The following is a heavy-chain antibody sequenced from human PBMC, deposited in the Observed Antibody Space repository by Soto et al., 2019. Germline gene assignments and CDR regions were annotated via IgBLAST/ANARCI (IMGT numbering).Heavy chain of an antibody. V-gene: IGHV1-69*13. D-gene: IGHD5-12*01. CDR1: GGTFSSYA. J-gene: IGHJ4*02. CDR2: IIPIFGTA. Sequence: GASVKVSCKASGGTFSSYAISWVRQAPGQGLEWMGGIIPIFGTANYAQKFQGRVTITADESTSTAYMELSSLRSEDTAVYYCARDLRSSLYSILDYWGQGTLVTVSS. CDR3: ARDLRSSLYSILDY.